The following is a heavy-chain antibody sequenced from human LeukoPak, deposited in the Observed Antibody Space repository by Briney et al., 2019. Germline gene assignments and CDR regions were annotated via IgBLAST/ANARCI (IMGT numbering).Heavy chain of an antibody. D-gene: IGHD2-2*01. Sequence: GGSLRLSCAASGFTFNNAWMSWVRQAPGKGLEWVGRIKSKTDGGTTDYAAPVKGRFTISRDDSNNTLFLQMNSLKTEDTAVYYGTSDSGYQLLFKDPLNDYYNMDVWGKGTTVTVSS. V-gene: IGHV3-15*01. CDR1: GFTFNNAW. CDR2: IKSKTDGGTT. J-gene: IGHJ6*03. CDR3: TSDSGYQLLFKDPLNDYYNMDV.